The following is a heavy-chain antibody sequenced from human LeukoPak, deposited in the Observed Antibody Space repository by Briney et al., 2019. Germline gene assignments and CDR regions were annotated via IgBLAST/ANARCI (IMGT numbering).Heavy chain of an antibody. V-gene: IGHV3-9*01. Sequence: GGSLRLSCAASGFTFDDYAMHWVRQAPGKGLEWVSGISWNSGSIGYADSVKGRFTISRDNAKNSLYLQMNSLRAEDTALYYCAKAVDTAMVARFDYWGQGTLVTVSS. CDR2: ISWNSGSI. CDR1: GFTFDDYA. D-gene: IGHD5-18*01. CDR3: AKAVDTAMVARFDY. J-gene: IGHJ4*02.